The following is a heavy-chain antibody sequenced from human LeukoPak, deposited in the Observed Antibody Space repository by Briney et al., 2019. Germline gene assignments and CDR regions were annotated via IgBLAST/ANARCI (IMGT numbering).Heavy chain of an antibody. Sequence: GGSLRLSCAGSGTIFNNYAMHWVRQPPGKGLEWVSAISGSGGSTYYADSVKGRFTISRDNSKNTLYLQMNSLRAEDTAVYYCAKAADQYSSSSSFDYWGQGTLVTVSS. D-gene: IGHD6-6*01. CDR3: AKAADQYSSSSSFDY. CDR2: ISGSGGST. V-gene: IGHV3-23*01. J-gene: IGHJ4*02. CDR1: GTIFNNYA.